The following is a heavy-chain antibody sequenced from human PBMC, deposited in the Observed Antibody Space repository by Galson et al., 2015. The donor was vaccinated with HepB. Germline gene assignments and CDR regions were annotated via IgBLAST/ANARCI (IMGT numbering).Heavy chain of an antibody. D-gene: IGHD4-11*01. CDR3: ARDHFDYSNSIYYFDS. Sequence: SLRLSCAASGFTVSGSYMSWVRQAPGKGLEWVSVFHSDGDSDYADSVKGRFTNSRDNSKDTLYLQMNSLRAEDTAVYFCARDHFDYSNSIYYFDSWGQGTLVAVSS. J-gene: IGHJ4*02. CDR1: GFTVSGSY. CDR2: FHSDGDS. V-gene: IGHV3-53*01.